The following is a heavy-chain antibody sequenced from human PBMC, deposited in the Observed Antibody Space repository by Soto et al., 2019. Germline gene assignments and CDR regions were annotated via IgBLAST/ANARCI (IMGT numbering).Heavy chain of an antibody. D-gene: IGHD2-15*01. V-gene: IGHV4-31*03. CDR3: ARGGRYCASSSCYSSGNWFAT. J-gene: IGHJ5*01. Sequence: TLSLTCTVSGGSISNSGYYWGWIRQLPGKGLEWIGYTFYTGNIYYNPSLKSRLSISPDTSKTQFSLKLTSVTAADTAVYFCARGGRYCASSSCYSSGNWFATWVQGTMVAVSS. CDR1: GGSISNSGYY. CDR2: TFYTGNI.